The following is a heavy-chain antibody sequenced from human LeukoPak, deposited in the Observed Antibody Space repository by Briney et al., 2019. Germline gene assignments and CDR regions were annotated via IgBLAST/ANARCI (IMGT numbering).Heavy chain of an antibody. CDR2: IYYSGGT. Sequence: SETLSLTCTVSGGSISSSSYYWGWIRQPPGKGLAWIGSIYYSGGTYYNPSLKSRVTISVDTSKNQFSLKLSPVTAADTAVYYCARLVVVISRWFDPWGQGTLVTVSS. J-gene: IGHJ5*02. CDR3: ARLVVVISRWFDP. V-gene: IGHV4-39*01. D-gene: IGHD3-22*01. CDR1: GGSISSSSYY.